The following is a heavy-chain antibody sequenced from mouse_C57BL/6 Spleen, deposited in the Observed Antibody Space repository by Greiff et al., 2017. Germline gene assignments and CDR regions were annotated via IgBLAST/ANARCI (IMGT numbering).Heavy chain of an antibody. CDR1: GYSITSGYY. D-gene: IGHD1-1*01. Sequence: EVKVEESGPGLVKPSQSLSLTCSVTGYSITSGYYWNWIRQFPGNKLEWMGYISYDGSNNYNPSLKNRISITRDTSKNQFFLKLNSVTTEDTATYYCAREGLYYGSSHWYFDVWGTGTTVTVSS. J-gene: IGHJ1*03. CDR3: AREGLYYGSSHWYFDV. V-gene: IGHV3-6*01. CDR2: ISYDGSN.